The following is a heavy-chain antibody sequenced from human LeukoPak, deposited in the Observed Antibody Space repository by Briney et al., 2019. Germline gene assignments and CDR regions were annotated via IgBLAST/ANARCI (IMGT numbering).Heavy chain of an antibody. CDR1: GYTFTGYG. V-gene: IGHV1-18*01. CDR2: ISAYNGNT. J-gene: IGHJ4*02. D-gene: IGHD6-19*01. CDR3: ARDPPVAGTFDY. Sequence: ASVKVSCKASGYTFTGYGISWVRQAPGQGLEWMGWISAYNGNTNYAQKLQGRVTMTTDTSTSTAYMELRSLRSDDTAVYYCARDPPVAGTFDYWGQGTLVTVSS.